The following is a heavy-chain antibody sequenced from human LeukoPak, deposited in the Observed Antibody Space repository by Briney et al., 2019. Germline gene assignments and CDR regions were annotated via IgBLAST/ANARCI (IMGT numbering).Heavy chain of an antibody. D-gene: IGHD5-12*01. V-gene: IGHV3-23*01. J-gene: IGHJ4*02. CDR1: GFTFSSYD. Sequence: GGSLRLSCAASGFTFSSYDMSWVRQAPGKGLEWVSAISGSGGSTYYADSVKGRFTISRDNSKNTLYLQMNSLRAEDTAVYYCAKSSSGYDSYFDYWGQGTLVTVSS. CDR2: ISGSGGST. CDR3: AKSSSGYDSYFDY.